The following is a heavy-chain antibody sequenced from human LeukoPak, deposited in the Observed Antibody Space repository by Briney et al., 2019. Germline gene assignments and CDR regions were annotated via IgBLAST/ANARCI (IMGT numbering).Heavy chain of an antibody. CDR3: ARTIVATIRRYYYYYYMDV. Sequence: SETLSLTCTVSGYSISSGYYWGWIRQPPGKGLEWIGSIYHSGSTYYNPSLKSRVTISVDTSKNQFSLKLSSVTAADTAVYYCARTIVATIRRYYYYYYMDVWGKGTTVTVSS. D-gene: IGHD5-12*01. CDR2: IYHSGST. V-gene: IGHV4-38-2*02. CDR1: GYSISSGYY. J-gene: IGHJ6*03.